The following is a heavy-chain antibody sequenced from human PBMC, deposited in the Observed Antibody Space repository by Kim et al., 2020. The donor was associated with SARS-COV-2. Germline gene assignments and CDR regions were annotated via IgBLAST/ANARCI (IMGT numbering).Heavy chain of an antibody. J-gene: IGHJ6*02. CDR1: GYRFTNYY. CDR2: IDPSDSFT. CDR3: ARQNIMGASYMVYYGMDV. Sequence: GESLKISCEASGYRFTNYYINWVRQMPGKGLEWMGRIDPSDSFTNYSPSFQGHVTIPADKSINTAYLQWSSLKASDTAIYYCARQNIMGASYMVYYGMDVWGQGTTVTVSS. V-gene: IGHV5-10-1*01. D-gene: IGHD1-26*01.